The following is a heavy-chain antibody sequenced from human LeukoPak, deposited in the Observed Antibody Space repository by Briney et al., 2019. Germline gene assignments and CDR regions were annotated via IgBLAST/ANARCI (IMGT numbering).Heavy chain of an antibody. J-gene: IGHJ4*02. D-gene: IGHD1-26*01. V-gene: IGHV1-18*01. CDR1: GYSFSSYG. CDR3: ARDESSGSYYFDY. CDR2: ISAYKGNT. Sequence: AAVKVSCKASGYSFSSYGISWVRQAPGQGLEWMGWISAYKGNTKYAQKLQGRVTMTTDTSTSTAYMELRSLRSDDTAVYYCARDESSGSYYFDYWGQGPLVPVSS.